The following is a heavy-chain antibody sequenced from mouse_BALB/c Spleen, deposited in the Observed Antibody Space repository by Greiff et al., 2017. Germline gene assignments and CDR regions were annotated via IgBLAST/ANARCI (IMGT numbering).Heavy chain of an antibody. CDR3: ARESAYGNFFMDY. V-gene: IGHV2-6-7*01. D-gene: IGHD2-10*02. J-gene: IGHJ4*01. Sequence: VMLVESGPGLVAPSQSLSITCTVSGFSLTGYGVNWVRQPPGKGLEWLGMIWGDGSTDYNSALKSRLSISKDNSKSQVFLKMNSLQTDDTARYYCARESAYGNFFMDYWGQGTSVTVSS. CDR1: GFSLTGYG. CDR2: IWGDGST.